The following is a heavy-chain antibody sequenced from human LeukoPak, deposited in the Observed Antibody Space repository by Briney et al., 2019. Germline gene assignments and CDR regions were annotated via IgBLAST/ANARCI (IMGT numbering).Heavy chain of an antibody. CDR2: INPNSGGT. CDR3: AREGGYSYGYPDY. CDR1: GYTFTGYY. J-gene: IGHJ4*02. V-gene: IGHV1-2*02. Sequence: GASVKVSCKASGYTFTGYYMHWVRQAPGQGLEWMGWINPNSGGTNYAQKFQGRVTMTRDTSISTAYMELSRPRSDDTAVYYCAREGGYSYGYPDYWGQGTLVTVSS. D-gene: IGHD5-18*01.